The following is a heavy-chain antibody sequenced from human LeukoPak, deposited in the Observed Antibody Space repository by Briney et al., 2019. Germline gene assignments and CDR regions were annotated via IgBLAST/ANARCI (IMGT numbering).Heavy chain of an antibody. V-gene: IGHV1-46*01. CDR2: LNPSGIIT. Sequence: GASVKVSCKASGYTFTSYAMNWVRQAPGQGLEWMGILNPSGIITTYAQQFQGRVTMTGDTATSTVYMELSSLRSEDTAVYYCAREMYYYISATQEYNYYMDVWGKGTTVTVSS. D-gene: IGHD3-10*01. J-gene: IGHJ6*03. CDR3: AREMYYYISATQEYNYYMDV. CDR1: GYTFTSYA.